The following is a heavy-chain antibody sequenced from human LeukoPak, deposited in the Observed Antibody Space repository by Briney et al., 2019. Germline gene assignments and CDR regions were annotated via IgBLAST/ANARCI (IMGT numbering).Heavy chain of an antibody. CDR1: GFTFSSYW. Sequence: GGSLRLSCAASGFTFSSYWMHWVRQAPGKGLVWVSRINSDGRSTSYADSVKGRFTISRDNAKNTLYLQMNSLRAEDTAVYYCARGDYYDSSGYRNWGQGTLVTVSS. CDR2: INSDGRST. V-gene: IGHV3-74*01. J-gene: IGHJ4*02. CDR3: ARGDYYDSSGYRN. D-gene: IGHD3-22*01.